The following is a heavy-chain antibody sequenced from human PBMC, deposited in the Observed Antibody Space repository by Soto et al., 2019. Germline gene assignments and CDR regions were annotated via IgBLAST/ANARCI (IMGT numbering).Heavy chain of an antibody. D-gene: IGHD4-4*01. V-gene: IGHV3-33*01. J-gene: IGHJ5*02. CDR1: GFTFSRDA. Sequence: PGGSLRLSCAASGFTFSRDAMHWVRQAPGKGLEWVAFIWNDGSNEYYADSVKGRAIISRDNSENTVYLQMNSLRAEDTAVYYCARDRSFGYSNYVSWFDPWGQGTLVTVSS. CDR3: ARDRSFGYSNYVSWFDP. CDR2: IWNDGSNE.